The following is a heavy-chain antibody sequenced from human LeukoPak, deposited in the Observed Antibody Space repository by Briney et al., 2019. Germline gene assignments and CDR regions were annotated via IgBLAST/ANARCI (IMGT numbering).Heavy chain of an antibody. Sequence: ASVKVSCKASGYTFTRYYMHWVRQAPGQGLEWMGWINPNSGGTNYAQKFQGRVTMTRDTSISTAYMELSRLRSDDTAVYYCARVSVRGAYGMDVWGQGTTVTASS. D-gene: IGHD3-10*01. CDR3: ARVSVRGAYGMDV. CDR1: GYTFTRYY. CDR2: INPNSGGT. J-gene: IGHJ6*02. V-gene: IGHV1-2*02.